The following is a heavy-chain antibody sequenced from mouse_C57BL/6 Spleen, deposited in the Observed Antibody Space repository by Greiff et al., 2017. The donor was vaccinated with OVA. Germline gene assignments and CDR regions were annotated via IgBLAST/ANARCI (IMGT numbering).Heavy chain of an antibody. V-gene: IGHV1-50*01. CDR2: IDPSDSYT. CDR3: ARGGYDGYFDV. D-gene: IGHD2-2*01. J-gene: IGHJ1*03. Sequence: QVHVKQPGAELVKPGASVKLSCKASGYTFTSYWMQWVKQRPGQGLEWIGEIDPSDSYTNYNQKFKGKATLTVDTSSSTAYMQLSSLTSEDSAVYYCARGGYDGYFDVWGTGTTVTVSS. CDR1: GYTFTSYW.